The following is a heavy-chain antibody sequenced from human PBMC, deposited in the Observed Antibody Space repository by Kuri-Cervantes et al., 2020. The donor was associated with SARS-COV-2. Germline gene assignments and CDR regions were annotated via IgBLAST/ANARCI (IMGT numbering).Heavy chain of an antibody. D-gene: IGHD3-3*01. CDR3: ARGARVFGVDIVDNYMGV. J-gene: IGHJ6*03. V-gene: IGHV7-4-1*02. CDR2: INTNTRNP. Sequence: ASVKVSCKASGYTLTNYAMNWVRQAPGHGLEWMGWINTNTRNPTYAQGFTGRFVFSLDTSVRTAYLQISSLKAEDTAVYYCARGARVFGVDIVDNYMGVWGKGTMVTASS. CDR1: GYTLTNYA.